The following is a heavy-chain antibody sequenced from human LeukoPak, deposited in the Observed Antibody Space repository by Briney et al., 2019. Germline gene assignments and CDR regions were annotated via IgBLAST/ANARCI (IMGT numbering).Heavy chain of an antibody. CDR3: SRDIPCTF. CDR2: ISGSGGNT. Sequence: GGSVRLSCAASGFTFSSSSMTWVRQAHGKGLEWVSRISGSGGNTYYAHTVKGRFTIARDNSKNTLYLEMNSLKPQATAVYHFSRDIPCTFWGQGTMVTVSS. CDR1: GFTFSSSS. J-gene: IGHJ4*02. D-gene: IGHD2-21*01. V-gene: IGHV3-23*01.